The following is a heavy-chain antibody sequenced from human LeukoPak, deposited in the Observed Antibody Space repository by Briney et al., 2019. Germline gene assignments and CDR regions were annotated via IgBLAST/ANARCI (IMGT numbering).Heavy chain of an antibody. CDR1: GYTFTSYY. V-gene: IGHV1-46*01. J-gene: IGHJ4*02. D-gene: IGHD6-19*01. Sequence: ASVKVSCNASGYTFTSYYMHWVRQAPGQGLEWMGIINPSGGSTSYAQKIQGRVTMTRDMSTSTVYMELSSMRSEETAVYYCARVKDVVDSSGWRDYFDYWGQGTLVTVSS. CDR3: ARVKDVVDSSGWRDYFDY. CDR2: INPSGGST.